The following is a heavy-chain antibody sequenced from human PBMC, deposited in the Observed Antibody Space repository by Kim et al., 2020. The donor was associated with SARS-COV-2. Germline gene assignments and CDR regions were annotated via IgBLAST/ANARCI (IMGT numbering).Heavy chain of an antibody. D-gene: IGHD1-26*01. Sequence: GGSLRLSCAASGFTFSDHFMDWVRQAPGKGLEWLARIRNKAEGYSTEYAASVKGRFTISRDDSQNSVYLQMNSLKTEDTALYYCSRDQVGAGNYWGQGALVTVSS. CDR3: SRDQVGAGNY. J-gene: IGHJ4*02. V-gene: IGHV3-72*01. CDR1: GFTFSDHF. CDR2: IRNKAEGYST.